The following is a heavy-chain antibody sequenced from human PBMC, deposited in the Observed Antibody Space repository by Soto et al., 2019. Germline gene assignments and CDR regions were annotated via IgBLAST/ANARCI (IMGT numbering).Heavy chain of an antibody. J-gene: IGHJ4*02. CDR2: IGPKSGAT. V-gene: IGHV1-2*02. Sequence: VSVKVSCKASGYTFTGHYIHWVRQAHEQGPEWMGEIGPKSGATRYAQKFQGRVTMTRDTSITTVYMELKNLSPDDTAVYYCGRGRSGQIVVFYWGQGTPVTVSS. CDR3: GRGRSGQIVVFY. D-gene: IGHD1-26*01. CDR1: GYTFTGHY.